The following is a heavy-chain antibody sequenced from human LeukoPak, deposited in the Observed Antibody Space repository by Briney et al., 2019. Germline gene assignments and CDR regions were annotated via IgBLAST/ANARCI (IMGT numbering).Heavy chain of an antibody. CDR3: ARVLRKRYWGFCDY. V-gene: IGHV4-34*01. J-gene: IGHJ4*02. Sequence: SETLSLTCAVYGGSFSGYYWSWIRQPPGKGLEWIGEINHSGSTNYNPSLKSRVTISVDTSKNQFSLKLSSVTAADTAVYYCARVLRKRYWGFCDYWGQGTLVTVSP. CDR1: GGSFSGYY. CDR2: INHSGST. D-gene: IGHD7-27*01.